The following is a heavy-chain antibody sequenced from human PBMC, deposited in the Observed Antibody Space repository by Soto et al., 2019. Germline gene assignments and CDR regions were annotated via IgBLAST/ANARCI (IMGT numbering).Heavy chain of an antibody. V-gene: IGHV4-34*01. D-gene: IGHD3-3*01. CDR1: FTSYY. CDR2: INHSGST. CDR3: ARVWRASWSFDY. Sequence: FTSYYWSWIRQPPGKGLEWIGEINHSGSTNYNPSLKSRVTISVDTSKNQFSLKLSSVTAADTAVYYCARVWRASWSFDYWGQGTLVTVSS. J-gene: IGHJ4*02.